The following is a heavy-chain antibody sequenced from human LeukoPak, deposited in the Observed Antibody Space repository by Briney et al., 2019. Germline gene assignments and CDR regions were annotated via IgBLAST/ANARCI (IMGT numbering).Heavy chain of an antibody. D-gene: IGHD2-15*01. J-gene: IGHJ6*02. V-gene: IGHV4-59*12. CDR2: LYYSRNT. CDR1: GGSITTYN. Sequence: PSETLSLTCTVSGGSITTYNWSWIRQPPGQGLEWIGYLYYSRNTIYNPSLQSRVTISVDTSKNQCSLKLSSVTAADTAVYYCARGGTRVYCSGGSCYTRYYYGMDVWGQGTTVTVSS. CDR3: ARGGTRVYCSGGSCYTRYYYGMDV.